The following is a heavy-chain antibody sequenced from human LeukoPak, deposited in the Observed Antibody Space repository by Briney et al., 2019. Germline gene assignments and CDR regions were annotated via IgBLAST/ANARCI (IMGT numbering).Heavy chain of an antibody. V-gene: IGHV3-11*01. J-gene: IGHJ4*02. CDR3: AGSEAAFDY. CDR1: GFTFSDYY. CDR2: ISSSGNTI. Sequence: GGSLRLSCAASGFTFSDYYMSWIRQAPGKGLVWVSYISSSGNTIYYADSVKGRFTISRDNAKNSLFLQMDSLRDEDTAVYYCAGSEAAFDYWGQGTLVTVSS.